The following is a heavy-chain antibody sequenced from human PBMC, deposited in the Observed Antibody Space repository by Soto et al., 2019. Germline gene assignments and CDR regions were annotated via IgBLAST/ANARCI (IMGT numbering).Heavy chain of an antibody. CDR2: VYSGGSA. V-gene: IGHV4-59*01. CDR3: ASTSRATPGTGLDS. CDR1: GGSISSNY. J-gene: IGHJ4*02. Sequence: SETLSLTCTVSGGSISSNYWTWIRQPPGKGLEWIGFVYSGGSAMYNPSFKSRVIISLETSKNQFSLTLTSLTAADSAMYYCASTSRATPGTGLDSWGQGALVTVSS.